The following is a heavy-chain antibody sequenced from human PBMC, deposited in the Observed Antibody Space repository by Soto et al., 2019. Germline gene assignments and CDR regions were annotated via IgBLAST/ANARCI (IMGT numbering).Heavy chain of an antibody. D-gene: IGHD2-2*01. Sequence: EVQLVESGGGLVKPGGSLRLSCAASGFTFSSYSMNWVRQAPGKGLEWVSCISSSSTYIYYADSEKGRFTISRDNAKNSLYLQMNSLRADDPTVYYCARGTVGYCSSTSCSNYHYYGMDVWGQATTVTVSS. V-gene: IGHV3-21*01. CDR3: ARGTVGYCSSTSCSNYHYYGMDV. CDR1: GFTFSSYS. J-gene: IGHJ6*02. CDR2: ISSSSTYI.